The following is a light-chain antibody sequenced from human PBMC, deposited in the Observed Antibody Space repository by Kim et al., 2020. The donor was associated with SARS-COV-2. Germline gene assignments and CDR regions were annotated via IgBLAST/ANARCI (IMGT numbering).Light chain of an antibody. CDR2: QAS. CDR1: QSIDIW. CDR3: QQYRSHWT. J-gene: IGKJ1*01. V-gene: IGKV1-5*03. Sequence: SDAVGDRVTITCRASQSIDIWLAWYQQKPGKAPKLLIYQASSLESEVPSRFSGSGSGTEFTLTISSLQPDDFATYYCQQYRSHWTFGQGTKVDIK.